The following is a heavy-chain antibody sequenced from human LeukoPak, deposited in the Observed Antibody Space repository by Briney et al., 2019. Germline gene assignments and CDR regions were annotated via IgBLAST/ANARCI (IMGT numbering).Heavy chain of an antibody. V-gene: IGHV3-21*01. D-gene: IGHD3-22*01. Sequence: VGSLRLSCAASGFTFTSYSMNWVRQAPGKGLEWVSSISSSGNYIYYADSVKGRFTVSRDNARNSLYLQMNSLRAEDTAVYYCARGGRGTIIMIVVAAPDYWGQGTLVTVSS. CDR2: ISSSGNYI. J-gene: IGHJ4*02. CDR3: ARGGRGTIIMIVVAAPDY. CDR1: GFTFTSYS.